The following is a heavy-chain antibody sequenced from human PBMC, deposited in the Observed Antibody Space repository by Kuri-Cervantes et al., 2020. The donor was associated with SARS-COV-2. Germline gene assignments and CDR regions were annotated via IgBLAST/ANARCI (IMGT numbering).Heavy chain of an antibody. CDR3: ARVPHRGSGYQNPPDY. CDR1: GFTFSSYG. D-gene: IGHD3-3*01. CDR2: IWYDGSNK. J-gene: IGHJ4*02. Sequence: GGSLRLSCAASGFTFSSYGMHWVRQAPGKGLEWVAVIWYDGSNKYYADSVKGRFTISRDNSKNTLYLQMNSLRAEDTAVYYCARVPHRGSGYQNPPDYWGQGTLVTVSS. V-gene: IGHV3-33*08.